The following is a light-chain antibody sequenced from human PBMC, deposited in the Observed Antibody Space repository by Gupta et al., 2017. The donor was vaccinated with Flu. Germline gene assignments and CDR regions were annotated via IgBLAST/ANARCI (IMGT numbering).Light chain of an antibody. Sequence: DIQMTQSPSSLSASVGDRVTITCRASQSISSYLNWYQQKPGKAPKLLIYAASRVQSGVPSRFSGSGSGTDFTLTISRLQPEDFATFYCQQRDSTSWTFDQGTKVEIK. V-gene: IGKV1-39*01. CDR3: QQRDSTSWT. CDR2: AAS. CDR1: QSISSY. J-gene: IGKJ1*01.